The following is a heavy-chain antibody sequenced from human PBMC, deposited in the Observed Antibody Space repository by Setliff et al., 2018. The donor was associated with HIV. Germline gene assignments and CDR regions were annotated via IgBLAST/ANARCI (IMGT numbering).Heavy chain of an antibody. CDR3: GNKGGQV. CDR2: LWRDEIGE. D-gene: IGHD3-16*01. Sequence: GGSLRLSCTVVGFSIENFDMHWVRQAPGKGLEWVSLLWRDEIGEYYADSVKGRFSISRDTSSNMVSLQMSSLRVEDTAIYYCGNKGGQVWGPGTLVTVSS. V-gene: IGHV3-33*08. CDR1: GFSIENFD. J-gene: IGHJ4*02.